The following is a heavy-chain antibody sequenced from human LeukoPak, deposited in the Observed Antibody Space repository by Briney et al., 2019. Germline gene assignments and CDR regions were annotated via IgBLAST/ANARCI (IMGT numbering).Heavy chain of an antibody. J-gene: IGHJ6*03. Sequence: GGSLRLSCAASKFTFSTFSMSWVRQAPGKGLEWVSSISGSGGYTYYADSVKGRFNISRDNSKNPLFQQMNSVRAEDTGVDYCGGGGFGEAYYYYYYMDVWGKGTTVTVSS. CDR1: KFTFSTFS. CDR2: ISGSGGYT. CDR3: GGGGFGEAYYYYYYMDV. D-gene: IGHD3-10*01. V-gene: IGHV3-23*01.